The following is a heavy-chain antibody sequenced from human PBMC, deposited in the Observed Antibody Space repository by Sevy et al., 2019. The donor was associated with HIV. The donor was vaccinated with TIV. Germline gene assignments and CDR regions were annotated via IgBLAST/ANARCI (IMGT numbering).Heavy chain of an antibody. CDR3: ARFPPERAFDI. CDR2: ISYDARNE. V-gene: IGHV3-30*04. CDR1: GLPFSSYA. Sequence: GGSLRLSCAASGLPFSSYAMHWVRQGPGKGLEWVAVISYDARNEAYADSVKGRITISRDNSKNTLYLQMNSLGAEDTAVYYCARFPPERAFDIWGQGTMVTVSS. J-gene: IGHJ3*02.